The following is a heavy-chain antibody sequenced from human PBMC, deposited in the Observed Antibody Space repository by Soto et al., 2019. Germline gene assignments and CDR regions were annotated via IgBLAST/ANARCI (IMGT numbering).Heavy chain of an antibody. Sequence: SETLSLTCTVSGGSISSSSYYWGWIRQPPGKGLEWIGSIYYSGSTYYNPSLKSRVTISVDTSKNQFSLKLSSVTAADTAVYYCAGLDIVVVPEYYYMDVWGKGTTVTVSS. V-gene: IGHV4-39*01. CDR1: GGSISSSSYY. J-gene: IGHJ6*03. CDR2: IYYSGST. D-gene: IGHD2-2*03. CDR3: AGLDIVVVPEYYYMDV.